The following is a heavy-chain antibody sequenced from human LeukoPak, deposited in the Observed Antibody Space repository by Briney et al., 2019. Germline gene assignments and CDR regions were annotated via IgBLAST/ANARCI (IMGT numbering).Heavy chain of an antibody. J-gene: IGHJ4*02. D-gene: IGHD6-19*01. Sequence: GGSLRLSCAASGFTFSSYAIHWVRQAPGKGLEWEAVISYDGSTEYYADSVKGRFTISRDNSKNTMYLQMNRLRAEDTAVYYCARGSSKNQYTGGWYYDYWGQGTLVTVSS. CDR2: ISYDGSTE. CDR1: GFTFSSYA. V-gene: IGHV3-30*04. CDR3: ARGSSKNQYTGGWYYDY.